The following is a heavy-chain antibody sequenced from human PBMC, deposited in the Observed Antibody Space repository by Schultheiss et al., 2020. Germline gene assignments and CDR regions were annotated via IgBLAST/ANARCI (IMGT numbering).Heavy chain of an antibody. D-gene: IGHD6-19*01. CDR2: INPSGGST. CDR3: ARANSYSSGWYLGWFDP. Sequence: ASVKVSCKASGYTFTSYYMHWVRQAPGQGLEWMGIINPSGGSTSYAQKFQGRVTMTRDTSTSTVYMELSSLRSEDTAVYYCARANSYSSGWYLGWFDPWGQGTLVTGSS. V-gene: IGHV1-46*01. CDR1: GYTFTSYY. J-gene: IGHJ5*02.